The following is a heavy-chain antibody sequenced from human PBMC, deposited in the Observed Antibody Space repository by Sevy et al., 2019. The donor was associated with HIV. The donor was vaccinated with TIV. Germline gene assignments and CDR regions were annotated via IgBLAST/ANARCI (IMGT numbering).Heavy chain of an antibody. CDR1: GFTFSTYA. V-gene: IGHV3-23*01. CDR3: TRYALTSRTWFDP. D-gene: IGHD7-27*01. J-gene: IGHJ5*02. CDR2: LGSAGVTT. Sequence: GGSLRLSCAASGFTFSTYAMNWVRQAPGKGLEWVSTLGSAGVTTYYADSVRGRFTISRDISKNTLFLQMNSLRADDTAVYYCTRYALTSRTWFDPWGQGTLVTVSS.